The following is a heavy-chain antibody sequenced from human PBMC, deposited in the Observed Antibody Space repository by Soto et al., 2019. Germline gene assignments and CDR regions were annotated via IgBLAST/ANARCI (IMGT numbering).Heavy chain of an antibody. Sequence: QVQLQQWGAGLLKPSETLSLTCAVYGGSFSGYYWSWIRQPPGKGLEWIGIIKHSGSTNYNPSRKNRVTISEGTSKNQFSLKLSSVTAADTAVYYGARGTSEAYSSSWYWFDPWGQGTLVTVSS. CDR3: ARGTSEAYSSSWYWFDP. J-gene: IGHJ5*02. CDR2: IKHSGST. CDR1: GGSFSGYY. V-gene: IGHV4-34*01. D-gene: IGHD6-13*01.